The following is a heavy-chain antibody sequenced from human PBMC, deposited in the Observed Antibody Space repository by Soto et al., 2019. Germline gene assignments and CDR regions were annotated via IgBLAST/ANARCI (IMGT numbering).Heavy chain of an antibody. CDR3: ARRGATRLYCYGMDV. CDR2: IDPSDSYT. CDR1: GYSFTSYW. V-gene: IGHV5-10-1*01. J-gene: IGHJ6*02. D-gene: IGHD1-26*01. Sequence: GESLKISCKGSGYSFTSYWISWVRQMPGKGLEWMGGIDPSDSYTNYSPSFQGHVTISADKSISTAYLQWSSLKASDTAMYYCARRGATRLYCYGMDVWGQGTTVTVSS.